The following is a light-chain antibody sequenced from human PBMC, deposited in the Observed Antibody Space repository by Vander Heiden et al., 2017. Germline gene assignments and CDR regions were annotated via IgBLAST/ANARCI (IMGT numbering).Light chain of an antibody. CDR2: TND. J-gene: IGLJ3*02. CDR3: AAWDDSLNGRV. Sequence: QSVMTQPPSASGTPAQRVTISCSASSSNIGSSTVNWYQQVPGLAPKLLIYTNDQRPSGVPDRFSGSKSGTSASLAISGLQSEDEADYYCAAWDDSLNGRVFGGGTKLTVL. V-gene: IGLV1-44*01. CDR1: SSNIGSST.